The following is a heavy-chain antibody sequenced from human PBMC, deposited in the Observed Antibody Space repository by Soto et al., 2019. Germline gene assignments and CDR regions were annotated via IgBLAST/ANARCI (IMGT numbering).Heavy chain of an antibody. CDR3: ASVRCVVVPAAKRWFVP. D-gene: IGHD2-2*01. CDR1: GGSFSGYY. Sequence: QVQLQQWGAGLLKPSETLSLTCAVYGGSFSGYYWSWIRQPPGKGLEWIGDINQGGSTNYNPALKSGVTISVASSKNQFPLKLSSVTAADTAVYYCASVRCVVVPAAKRWFVPWGQVTLVTVSS. V-gene: IGHV4-34*01. CDR2: INQGGST. J-gene: IGHJ5*02.